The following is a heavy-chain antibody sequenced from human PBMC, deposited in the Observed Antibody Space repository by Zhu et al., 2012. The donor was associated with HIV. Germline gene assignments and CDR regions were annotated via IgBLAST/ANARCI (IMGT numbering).Heavy chain of an antibody. CDR3: ARDLNQQQLGKFDY. Sequence: QVQLQESGPGLVEPSETLSLTCAVSGYSISSGYYWGWIRQPPGKGLEWIGSIYHSGSTYYNPSLKSRVTISVDTSKNQFSLKLSSVTAADTAVYYCARDLNQQQLGKFDYVGPGNPGHRLL. D-gene: IGHD6-13*01. CDR2: IYHSGST. CDR1: GYSISSGYY. J-gene: IGHJ4*02. V-gene: IGHV4-38-2*02.